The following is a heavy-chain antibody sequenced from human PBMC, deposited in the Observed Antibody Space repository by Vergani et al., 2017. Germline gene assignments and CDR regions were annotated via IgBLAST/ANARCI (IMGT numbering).Heavy chain of an antibody. D-gene: IGHD2-15*01. V-gene: IGHV4-39*01. Sequence: QVQLQESVPGLVKPSETLSLTCTVSNDSVSNTFYYWGWIRQTPGNGLEWIGSIHYSGSTYYNPSLESRVTMSVDTSKRQFSLKLSSVTAADTAVYYCTRHWAVVDANNLFDHWGQGTLVTVSS. CDR3: TRHWAVVDANNLFDH. CDR1: NDSVSNTFYY. CDR2: IHYSGST. J-gene: IGHJ5*02.